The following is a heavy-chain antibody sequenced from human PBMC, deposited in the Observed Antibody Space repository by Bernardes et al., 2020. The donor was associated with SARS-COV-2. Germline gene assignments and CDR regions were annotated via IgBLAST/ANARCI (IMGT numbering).Heavy chain of an antibody. CDR3: TRDKLDVAQFDY. V-gene: IGHV3-15*01. CDR1: GFSFSKAW. CDR2: IKGNTDGGAR. Sequence: GGSLRLSCAASGFSFSKAWMSWVRQAPGKGLEWIARIKGNTDGGARDYAAPVKGRFTISRDDSENTLYLQMNSLVIEDTATYYCTRDKLDVAQFDYWGQGALVTVSS. J-gene: IGHJ4*02. D-gene: IGHD2-15*01.